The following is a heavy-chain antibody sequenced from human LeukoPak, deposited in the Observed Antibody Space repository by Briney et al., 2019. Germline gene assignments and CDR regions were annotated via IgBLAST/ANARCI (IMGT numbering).Heavy chain of an antibody. CDR2: IYYSGST. Sequence: PSETLSLTCTVSGGSISSSSYYWGWIRQPPGKGLEWIGSIYYSGSTYYNPSLKSRVTISVDTSKNQFSLKLSSVTAADTAVYYCVQTLRFLDAFDIWGQGTMVTVSS. V-gene: IGHV4-39*01. CDR3: VQTLRFLDAFDI. CDR1: GGSISSSSYY. J-gene: IGHJ3*02. D-gene: IGHD3-3*01.